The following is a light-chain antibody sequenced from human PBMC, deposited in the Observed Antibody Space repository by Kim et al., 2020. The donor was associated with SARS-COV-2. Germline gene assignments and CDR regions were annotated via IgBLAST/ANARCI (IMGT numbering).Light chain of an antibody. CDR1: QSISSW. CDR2: DAS. V-gene: IGKV1-5*01. CDR3: QEYNTYSRT. Sequence: DIQMTQSPSTLSASVGDRVTITCRASQSISSWLAWYQQKPGKAPKLLIFDASSLESGVPSRFSGSVSGTEFTLTISSLQPDDFASYYCQEYNTYSRTFDQGTKVEIK. J-gene: IGKJ1*01.